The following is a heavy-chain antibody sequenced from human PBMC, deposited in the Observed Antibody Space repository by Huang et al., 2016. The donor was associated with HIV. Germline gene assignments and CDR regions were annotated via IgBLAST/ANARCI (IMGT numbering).Heavy chain of an antibody. CDR1: GGSISSSSYY. D-gene: IGHD3-10*01. Sequence: QLQLQESGPGLVKPSETLSLTCTVSGGSISSSSYYWGWIRQPPGKGLEWIGSIYYSGSTYSHPPLKSRVTISGDTSKNQFSLKLSSVTAADTAVYYCARHASWMGSGNNWFDPWGQGTLVTVSS. V-gene: IGHV4-39*01. CDR2: IYYSGST. CDR3: ARHASWMGSGNNWFDP. J-gene: IGHJ5*02.